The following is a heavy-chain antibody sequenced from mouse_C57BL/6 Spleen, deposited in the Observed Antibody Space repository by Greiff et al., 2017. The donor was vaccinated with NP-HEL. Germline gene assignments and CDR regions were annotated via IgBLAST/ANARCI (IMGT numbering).Heavy chain of an antibody. Sequence: VQLQQPGAELVRPGTSVKLSCKASGYTFTSYWMHWVKQRPGQGLEWIGVIDPSDSYTNYNQKFKGKATLTVDTSSSTAYMQLSSLTSEDSAVYYCARGYGSSFTFYWYFDVWGTGTTVTVSS. V-gene: IGHV1-59*01. J-gene: IGHJ1*03. CDR3: ARGYGSSFTFYWYFDV. CDR1: GYTFTSYW. D-gene: IGHD1-1*01. CDR2: IDPSDSYT.